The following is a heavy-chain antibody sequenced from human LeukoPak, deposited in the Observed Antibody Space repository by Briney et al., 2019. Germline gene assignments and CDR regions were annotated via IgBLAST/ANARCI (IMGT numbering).Heavy chain of an antibody. J-gene: IGHJ4*02. CDR1: GFTFSSYA. CDR2: ISYDGSNK. Sequence: PGRSLRLSCAASGFTFSSYAMHWVRQAPGKGLEWVAVISYDGSNKYYADSVRGRFTISRDNSKNTLYLQMNSLRAEDTAVYYCARSGPGYCGGDCYYFDYWGQGTLVTVSS. D-gene: IGHD2-21*02. V-gene: IGHV3-30-3*01. CDR3: ARSGPGYCGGDCYYFDY.